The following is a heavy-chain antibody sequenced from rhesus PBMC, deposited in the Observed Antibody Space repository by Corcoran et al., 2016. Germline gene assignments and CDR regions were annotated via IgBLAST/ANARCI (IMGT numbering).Heavy chain of an antibody. CDR3: AREVGSNHFDY. CDR2: IGPGGDT. D-gene: IGHD6-19*01. Sequence: EVQLVESGGGLVQPGGSLRLSCAASGFTFSSYAMQWVHQAPGKGLEWVSAIGPGGDTYYADAVKGRFTISGDNAKNSLYLQMNSLRAEDTAVYYCAREVGSNHFDYWGQGVLVTVSS. J-gene: IGHJ4*01. CDR1: GFTFSSYA. V-gene: IGHV3-72*01.